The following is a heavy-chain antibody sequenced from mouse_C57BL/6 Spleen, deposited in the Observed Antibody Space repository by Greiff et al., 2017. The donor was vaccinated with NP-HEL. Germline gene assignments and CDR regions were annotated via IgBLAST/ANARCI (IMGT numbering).Heavy chain of an antibody. CDR1: GYTFTSYW. D-gene: IGHD2-5*01. J-gene: IGHJ3*01. CDR2: IDPSDSYT. Sequence: VQLQQPGAELVKPGASVKLSCKASGYTFTSYWMQWVKQRPGQGLEWIGEIDPSDSYTNYNQKFKGKATLTVDTSSSTAYMQLSSLTSEDSAVYYCARGDDSNYEAYWGQGTLVTVSA. CDR3: ARGDDSNYEAY. V-gene: IGHV1-50*01.